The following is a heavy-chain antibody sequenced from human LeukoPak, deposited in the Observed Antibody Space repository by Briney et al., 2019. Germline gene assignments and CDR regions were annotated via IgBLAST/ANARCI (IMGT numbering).Heavy chain of an antibody. D-gene: IGHD3-9*01. CDR1: GFTVSSTY. Sequence: PGGSLRLSCAASGFTVSSTYMSWVRQAPGKGLEWVSALYSGDTTYYANSVKGRFTISRDSSKNMLYLQMNSLRAEDTAVYYCARRLLTGYYEFWGQGTLVTVSS. J-gene: IGHJ4*02. V-gene: IGHV3-66*01. CDR2: LYSGDTT. CDR3: ARRLLTGYYEF.